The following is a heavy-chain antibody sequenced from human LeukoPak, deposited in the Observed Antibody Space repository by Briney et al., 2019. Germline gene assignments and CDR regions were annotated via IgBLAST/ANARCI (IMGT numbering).Heavy chain of an antibody. D-gene: IGHD3-16*01. CDR2: INTDGTTT. V-gene: IGHV3-74*01. CDR3: ARDHVHSSSNWGVLDL. Sequence: QPGGSLRLSCAASEFTFCSYWMHWVRQAPGKGLVWVSHINTDGTTTNYADSVKGRFSTSRDNAKNTLYLQMNSLRAEDTAVYYCARDHVHSSSNWGVLDLWGRGTLVTVSS. CDR1: EFTFCSYW. J-gene: IGHJ2*01.